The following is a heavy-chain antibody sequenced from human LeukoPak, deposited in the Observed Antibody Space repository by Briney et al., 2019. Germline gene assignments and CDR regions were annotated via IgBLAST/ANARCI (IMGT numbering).Heavy chain of an antibody. J-gene: IGHJ6*02. D-gene: IGHD2-2*01. V-gene: IGHV4-59*08. CDR2: IHYTGVI. Sequence: SETLSLTCTVSGGSITGGYYWSWLRQPPGKGLEWIGHIHYTGVINYDPSLKSRVTMLVYTSKNQFSLKVTSVTAADTAVYYCARLTRLVPVGTTYYHSLDVWGQGSTVTVSS. CDR3: ARLTRLVPVGTTYYHSLDV. CDR1: GGSITGGYY.